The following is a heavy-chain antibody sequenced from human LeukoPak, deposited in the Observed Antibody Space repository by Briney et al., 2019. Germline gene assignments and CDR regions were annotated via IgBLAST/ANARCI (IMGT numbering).Heavy chain of an antibody. Sequence: GGSLRLSCAASGFTFSSYSMNWVRQAPGKGLEWVSSISSSSSYIYYADSIKGRFTISRDNAKNSLYLQMNSLRAEDTAVYYCARSGPAAMGMSNFDYWGQGTLVTVSS. CDR3: ARSGPAAMGMSNFDY. D-gene: IGHD2-2*01. CDR2: ISSSSSYI. CDR1: GFTFSSYS. V-gene: IGHV3-21*01. J-gene: IGHJ4*02.